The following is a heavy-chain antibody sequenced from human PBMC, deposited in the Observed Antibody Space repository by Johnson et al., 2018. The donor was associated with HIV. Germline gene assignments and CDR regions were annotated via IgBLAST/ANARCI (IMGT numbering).Heavy chain of an antibody. CDR2: ISYDGSDK. V-gene: IGHV3-30*04. Sequence: QVQLVESGGGVVQPGRSLRLSCEASGFTFSSYAMHWVRQAPGKGLEWVAVISYDGSDKYYADSVKGRFTISRDSSKNTLYLQMNSLRAEDMAVYYCARLYCSSTSCYEGGGDAFDIWGQGTMVTVSS. D-gene: IGHD2-2*01. J-gene: IGHJ3*02. CDR1: GFTFSSYA. CDR3: ARLYCSSTSCYEGGGDAFDI.